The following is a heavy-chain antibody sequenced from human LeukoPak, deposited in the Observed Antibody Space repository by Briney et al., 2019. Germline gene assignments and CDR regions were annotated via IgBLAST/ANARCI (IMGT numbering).Heavy chain of an antibody. V-gene: IGHV3-64D*06. Sequence: PGGSLRLSCAASGLTFNIYGMHWVRQAPGKGLEYVSGISSNGDSTYYEDSVKGRFTISRDNSTNTLYLQMSSLRAEDTAVYYCVKSGSYYNEPYYFDYWGQGTLVTVSS. CDR3: VKSGSYYNEPYYFDY. J-gene: IGHJ4*02. D-gene: IGHD3-10*01. CDR2: ISSNGDST. CDR1: GLTFNIYG.